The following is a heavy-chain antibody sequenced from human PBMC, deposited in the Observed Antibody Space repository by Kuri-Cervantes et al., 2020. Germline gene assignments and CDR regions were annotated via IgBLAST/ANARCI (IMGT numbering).Heavy chain of an antibody. Sequence: GGSLRLSCAASGFTFNNAWMSWGRQAPGKGLEWVGRIKSKAGGGTIDYSAPVKDRFSSSRDDSKNTLYLQMNNLKIEDTAVYYCATLEGATGWGQVNKVTVSS. CDR2: IKSKAGGGTI. V-gene: IGHV3-15*01. CDR1: GFTFNNAW. D-gene: IGHD3-3*01. CDR3: ATLEGATG. J-gene: IGHJ4*02.